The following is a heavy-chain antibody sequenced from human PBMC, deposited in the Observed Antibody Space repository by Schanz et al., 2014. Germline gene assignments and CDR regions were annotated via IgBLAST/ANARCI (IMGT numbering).Heavy chain of an antibody. D-gene: IGHD2-2*01. CDR1: GGSISSYY. CDR3: ARQGIGYQHGRYYYYMDV. V-gene: IGHV4-59*01. Sequence: QLQLQESGPGLVKPSATLSLTCTVSGGSISSYYWSWIRQPPGKGLEWIGYIYYSGDTNYNPSLKSRVTITVDTSKNQFSLNLISVTAADTAVYYCARQGIGYQHGRYYYYMDVWGRGTTVTVSS. J-gene: IGHJ6*03. CDR2: IYYSGDT.